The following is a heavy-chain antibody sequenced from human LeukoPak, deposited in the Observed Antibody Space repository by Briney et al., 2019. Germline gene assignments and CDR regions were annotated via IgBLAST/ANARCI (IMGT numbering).Heavy chain of an antibody. J-gene: IGHJ4*02. CDR1: GFTFRNYA. V-gene: IGHV3-23*01. CDR3: ARDLSGVTGYTYGRGIDY. Sequence: PGGFLRLSCAASGFTFRNYAMSWVRQAPGKGLEWVSGISGSGTNTYYADSVKGRFTISRDNSKNTLYVQMNSLRAEDTAVYYCARDLSGVTGYTYGRGIDYWGQGTLVTVSS. CDR2: ISGSGTNT. D-gene: IGHD5-18*01.